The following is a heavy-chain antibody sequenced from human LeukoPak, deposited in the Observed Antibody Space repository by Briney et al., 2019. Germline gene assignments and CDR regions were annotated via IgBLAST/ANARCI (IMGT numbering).Heavy chain of an antibody. CDR2: ISNDGSRK. V-gene: IGHV3-30*03. D-gene: IGHD3-3*01. Sequence: GGSLRLSCAPSGFTFSRHGMHWVRQAPGKGLEWVAIISNDGSRKYYAHSVEGRFTISRDNSKNTLYLQMDSLRAEDTAVYYCARDRAWNYFDYWGQGALVTVSS. CDR3: ARDRAWNYFDY. J-gene: IGHJ4*02. CDR1: GFTFSRHG.